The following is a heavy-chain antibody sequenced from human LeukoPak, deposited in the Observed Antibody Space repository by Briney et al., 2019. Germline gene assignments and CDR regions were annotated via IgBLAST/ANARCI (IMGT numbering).Heavy chain of an antibody. CDR2: IYPSGTT. J-gene: IGHJ4*02. CDR3: ARHSGYERD. CDR1: GGSITSGDYW. Sequence: SETLSLTCTVSGGSITSGDYWWSWVRRPPGKGLEWIGYIYPSGTTHYKTSLKSRLTISLDRSKNQFSLTLKSVTAADTAVYYCARHSGYERDWGQGTLVTVSS. V-gene: IGHV4-30-4*01. D-gene: IGHD5-12*01.